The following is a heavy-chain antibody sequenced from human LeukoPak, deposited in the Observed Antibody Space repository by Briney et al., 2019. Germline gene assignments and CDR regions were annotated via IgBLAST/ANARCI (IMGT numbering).Heavy chain of an antibody. V-gene: IGHV4-39*01. Sequence: SETQSLTCTVSGGAISSSSYYWGWIRQPPGKGLEWIGSFYYSGSTYYNPSLKSRVTISVHTSKNQFSLKLSSVTAADTAVYYCARITITLSSYYFDYWGKGTLVSVSS. CDR3: ARITITLSSYYFDY. CDR2: FYYSGST. D-gene: IGHD3-10*01. J-gene: IGHJ4*02. CDR1: GGAISSSSYY.